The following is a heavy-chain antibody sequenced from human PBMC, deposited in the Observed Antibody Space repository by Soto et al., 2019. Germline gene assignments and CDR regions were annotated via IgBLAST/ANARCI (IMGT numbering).Heavy chain of an antibody. CDR3: AREKDSSSSGYYYYYGMDV. V-gene: IGHV4-34*01. D-gene: IGHD6-6*01. CDR1: GGSFSGYY. J-gene: IGHJ6*02. Sequence: QVQLQQWGAGLLKPSETLSLTCAVYGGSFSGYYWSWIRQPPGKGLEWIGEINHSGSTNYNPSLKRRVTISVDTSKNQFSLKLSSVTAADTAVYYCAREKDSSSSGYYYYYGMDVWGQGTTVTVSS. CDR2: INHSGST.